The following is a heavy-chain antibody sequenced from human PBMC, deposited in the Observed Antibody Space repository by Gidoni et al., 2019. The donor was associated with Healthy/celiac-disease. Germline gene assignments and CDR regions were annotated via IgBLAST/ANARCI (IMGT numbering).Heavy chain of an antibody. CDR2: ISGSGGST. CDR1: GFTFSSYA. D-gene: IGHD1-1*01. CDR3: AKAPRYDVDLHEY. V-gene: IGHV3-23*01. J-gene: IGHJ4*02. Sequence: EVQLLASGGGLVQPGGSLRLSCADSGFTFSSYAMSWVRQAPGKGLEWVSAISGSGGSTYYADSVKGRFTISRDNSKNTLYLQMNSLRAEDTAVYYCAKAPRYDVDLHEYWGQGTLVTVSS.